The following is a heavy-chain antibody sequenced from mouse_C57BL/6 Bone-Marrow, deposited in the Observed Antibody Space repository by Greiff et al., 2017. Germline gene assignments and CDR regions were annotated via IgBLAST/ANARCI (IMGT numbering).Heavy chain of an antibody. Sequence: EVQLQQSGPELVKPGASVKIPCKASGYTFTDYNMDWVKQSHGKSLEWIGDINPNNGGTIYNQKFKGKATLTVDKSSSTAYMELRSLTSEDTAVYYGARANWDYDEGFAYWGQGTLVTVSA. CDR3: ARANWDYDEGFAY. D-gene: IGHD2-4*01. CDR2: INPNNGGT. J-gene: IGHJ3*01. CDR1: GYTFTDYN. V-gene: IGHV1-18*01.